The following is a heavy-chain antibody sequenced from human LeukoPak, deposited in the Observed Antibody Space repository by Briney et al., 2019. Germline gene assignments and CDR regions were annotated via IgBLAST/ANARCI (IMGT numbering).Heavy chain of an antibody. CDR1: GGSISSYY. CDR3: ARDPTRTLYFDY. V-gene: IGHV4-59*01. Sequence: SETLSLTCTVSGGSISSYYWSWIRQPPGKGLEWIGYIYYSGSTNYNPSLKSRVTISVDTSKNQFSLKLSSVTAADTAVYYCARDPTRTLYFDYWGQGTLVAVSS. J-gene: IGHJ4*02. CDR2: IYYSGST. D-gene: IGHD5-12*01.